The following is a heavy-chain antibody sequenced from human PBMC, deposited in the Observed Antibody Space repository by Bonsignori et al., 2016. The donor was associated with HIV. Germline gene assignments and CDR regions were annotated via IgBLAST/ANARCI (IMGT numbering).Heavy chain of an antibody. J-gene: IGHJ2*01. V-gene: IGHV4-59*01. Sequence: WIRQPPGKGLEWIGYVYYSGSTNYNPSLKSRVTISVDTSKNQFSLKLSSVTAADTAVYHCARLGANSGWYFDLWGPWHPGHRLL. CDR2: VYYSGST. CDR3: ARLGANSGWYFDL. D-gene: IGHD4/OR15-4a*01.